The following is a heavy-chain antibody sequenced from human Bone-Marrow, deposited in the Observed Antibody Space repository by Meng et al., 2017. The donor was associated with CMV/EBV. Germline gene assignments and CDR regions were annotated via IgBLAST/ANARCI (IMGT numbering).Heavy chain of an antibody. CDR1: GFTVSSNY. J-gene: IGHJ4*02. V-gene: IGHV3-53*01. D-gene: IGHD2-2*01. CDR3: ARGSAANSSWYAYPLDY. Sequence: GGSLRLSCAASGFTVSSNYMSWVRQAPGKGLEWVSVIYSGGSTYYADSVKGRFTISRDNSKNTLYLQMNSLRAEDTAIYYCARGSAANSSWYAYPLDYWGQGTLVTVSS. CDR2: IYSGGST.